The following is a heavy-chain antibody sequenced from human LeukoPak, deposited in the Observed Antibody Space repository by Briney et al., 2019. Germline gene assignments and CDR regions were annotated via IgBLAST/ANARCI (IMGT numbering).Heavy chain of an antibody. CDR3: ARVSRYYDSSGYCFDY. J-gene: IGHJ4*02. D-gene: IGHD3-22*01. CDR2: IIPIFGTA. V-gene: IGHV1-69*13. Sequence: ASVKVSCKASGGTFSSYAISWVRQAPGQGLEWMGGIIPIFGTANYAQKFQGRVTITADESTSTAYMELSSLRSEDTAVYYCARVSRYYDSSGYCFDYWGQGTPVTVSS. CDR1: GGTFSSYA.